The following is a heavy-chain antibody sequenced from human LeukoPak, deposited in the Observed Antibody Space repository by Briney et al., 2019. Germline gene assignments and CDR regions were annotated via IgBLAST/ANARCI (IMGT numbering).Heavy chain of an antibody. V-gene: IGHV3-30*18. Sequence: GGSLRLSCAASGFTFSSYGMHWVRQAPGKGLEWVAVISYDGSNKYYADSVKGRFTISRDNSKNTLYLQMNSLRAEDTAVYYCAKEGLLWFGDDAFDIWGQGTMVTVSS. D-gene: IGHD3-10*01. CDR1: GFTFSSYG. J-gene: IGHJ3*02. CDR2: ISYDGSNK. CDR3: AKEGLLWFGDDAFDI.